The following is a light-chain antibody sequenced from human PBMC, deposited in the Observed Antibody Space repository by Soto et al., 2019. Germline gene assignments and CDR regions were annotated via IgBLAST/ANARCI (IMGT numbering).Light chain of an antibody. CDR2: AGS. CDR3: LQDHDDSWT. J-gene: IGKJ1*01. Sequence: IQMTQSPSSLSASVGDRVTITCRASQDISNYLAWYQQKPGKVPKLLIYAGSNLQSGVPSRFRGSRSGTEFTLTVSSLQPEDFATYYCLQDHDDSWTFGQGTKVDI. V-gene: IGKV1-6*01. CDR1: QDISNY.